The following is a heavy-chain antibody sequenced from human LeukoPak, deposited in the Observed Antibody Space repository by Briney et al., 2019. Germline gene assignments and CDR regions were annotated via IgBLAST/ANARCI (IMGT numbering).Heavy chain of an antibody. J-gene: IGHJ3*02. V-gene: IGHV3-21*01. CDR3: AREDQWLVKGSAFDI. D-gene: IGHD6-19*01. CDR2: ISSSSSYI. Sequence: GGSLRLSCAASGFTFSSYSMNWVRQAPGKGLEWVSSISSSSSYIYYADSVKGRFTTSRDNAKNSLYLQMNSLRAEDTAVYYCAREDQWLVKGSAFDIWGQGTMVTVSS. CDR1: GFTFSSYS.